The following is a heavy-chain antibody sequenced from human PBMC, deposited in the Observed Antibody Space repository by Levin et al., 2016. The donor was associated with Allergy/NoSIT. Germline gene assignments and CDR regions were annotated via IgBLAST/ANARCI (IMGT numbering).Heavy chain of an antibody. D-gene: IGHD7-27*01. CDR1: GGSISSGGYY. CDR3: ASGLNWDDAFDI. CDR2: IYYSGST. J-gene: IGHJ3*02. V-gene: IGHV4-31*03. Sequence: SETLSLTCTVSGGSISSGGYYWSWIRQHPGKGLEWIGYIYYSGSTYYNPSLKSRVTISVDTSKNQFSLKLSSVTAADTAVYYCASGLNWDDAFDIWGQGTMVTVSS.